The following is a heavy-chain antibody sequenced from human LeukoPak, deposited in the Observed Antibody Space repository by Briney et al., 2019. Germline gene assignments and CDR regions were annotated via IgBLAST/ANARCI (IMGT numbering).Heavy chain of an antibody. J-gene: IGHJ6*02. CDR2: INNVGSHI. Sequence: GGSLRLSCTTSGFTFSTSAMNWVRQAPGKGLEWVSSINNVGSHIYYADSVRGRFIISRDNAKNSFFLQMSNLRAEDTAVYYCAKDARVGATSYYYCGMDVWGQGTTVTVSS. CDR1: GFTFSTSA. V-gene: IGHV3-21*01. CDR3: AKDARVGATSYYYCGMDV. D-gene: IGHD1-26*01.